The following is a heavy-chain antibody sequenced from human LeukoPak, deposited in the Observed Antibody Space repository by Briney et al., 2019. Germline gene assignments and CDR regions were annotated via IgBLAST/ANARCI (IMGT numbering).Heavy chain of an antibody. CDR2: ISGDGSDT. D-gene: IGHD2-15*01. CDR1: GFIFSNHW. Sequence: PGGSLRLSCEGSGFIFSNHWIHWVRQDPGKGLVWLSRISGDGSDTTYVDSVEGRFTISRDNAKNTVYLQMNSLRAEDTGIYFCARVNHLIAVGGIPLLDYWGRGTLVTVSS. CDR3: ARVNHLIAVGGIPLLDY. J-gene: IGHJ4*02. V-gene: IGHV3-74*03.